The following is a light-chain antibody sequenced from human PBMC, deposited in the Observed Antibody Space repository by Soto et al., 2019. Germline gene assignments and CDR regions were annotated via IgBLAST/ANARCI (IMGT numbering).Light chain of an antibody. CDR3: QTYDKSLGGWV. V-gene: IGLV1-40*01. J-gene: IGLJ3*02. CDR1: SSNIGAGYH. Sequence: QSVLTQPPSVSGAPGQTVTISCPGSSSNIGAGYHVHWYMQLPGKAPKLLIFGNTNRPSGVPDRFSGSRSGSSASLAISGLQAEDEGDYYCQTYDKSLGGWVFGGGTKLT. CDR2: GNT.